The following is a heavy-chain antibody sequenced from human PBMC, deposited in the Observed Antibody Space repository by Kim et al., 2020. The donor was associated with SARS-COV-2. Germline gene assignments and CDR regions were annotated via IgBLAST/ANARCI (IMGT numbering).Heavy chain of an antibody. V-gene: IGHV4-39*01. Sequence: SETLSLTCTVSGGSISSSSYYWGWIRQPPGKGLEWIGSIYYSGSTYYNPSLKSRVTISVDTSKNQFSLKLSSVTAADTAVYYCARLSAEGIAARSYWGQGTLVTVSS. D-gene: IGHD6-13*01. CDR2: IYYSGST. CDR1: GGSISSSSYY. J-gene: IGHJ4*02. CDR3: ARLSAEGIAARSY.